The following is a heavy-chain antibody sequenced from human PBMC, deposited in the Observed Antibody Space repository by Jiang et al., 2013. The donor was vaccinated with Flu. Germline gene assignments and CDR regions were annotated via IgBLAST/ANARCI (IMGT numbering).Heavy chain of an antibody. CDR3: ARGPNIRPDY. J-gene: IGHJ4*02. D-gene: IGHD2/OR15-2a*01. Sequence: GAEVKKPGASVKASCKASGYTFTSYAMHWVRQAPGQRLEWMGWINTGSGNPTYSQKFQGRVTFTRDTSASTAYMELTGLRSEDTAVYYCARGPNIRPDYWGQGTLVTVSS. V-gene: IGHV1-3*04. CDR1: GYTFTSYA. CDR2: INTGSGNP.